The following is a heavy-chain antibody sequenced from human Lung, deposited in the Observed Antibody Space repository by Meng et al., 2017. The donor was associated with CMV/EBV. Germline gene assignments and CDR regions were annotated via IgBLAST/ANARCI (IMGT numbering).Heavy chain of an antibody. J-gene: IGHJ4*02. CDR2: ISYSGANL. Sequence: GGSLRLXCAASGFTFADYAMHWVRQVPGEGPEWVSGISYSGANLGYADSVRGRFTIFRDNAKNSLYLQMNRLRSEDTALYYCAKDRNSSSTWDYFDYWGQGXLVTVSS. CDR1: GFTFADYA. D-gene: IGHD3-22*01. V-gene: IGHV3-9*01. CDR3: AKDRNSSSTWDYFDY.